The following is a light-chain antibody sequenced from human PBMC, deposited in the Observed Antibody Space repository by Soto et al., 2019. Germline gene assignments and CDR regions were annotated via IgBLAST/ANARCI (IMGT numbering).Light chain of an antibody. J-gene: IGKJ5*01. Sequence: IVLTQAPGTLSLSPGARATLSCRASQSVSSNYLAWYQQKPGQAPRLLIYDASNRATGIPARFSGSGSGTDFTLTISSLEPEDFAVYYCQQRSNWPTFGQGTRLEIK. CDR3: QQRSNWPT. CDR2: DAS. CDR1: QSVSSNY. V-gene: IGKV3D-20*02.